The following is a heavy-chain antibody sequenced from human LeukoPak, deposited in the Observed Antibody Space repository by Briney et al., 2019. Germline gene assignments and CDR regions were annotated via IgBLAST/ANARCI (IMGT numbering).Heavy chain of an antibody. CDR3: AQTGRVRGVISDY. V-gene: IGHV4-61*02. CDR1: GYSISSGYY. CDR2: IYTSGST. J-gene: IGHJ4*02. D-gene: IGHD3-10*01. Sequence: PSETLSLTCTVSGYSISSGYYWSWIRQPAGKGLEWIGRIYTSGSTNYNPSLKSRVTISVDTSKNQFSLKLSSVTAADTAVYYCAQTGRVRGVISDYWGQGTLVTVSS.